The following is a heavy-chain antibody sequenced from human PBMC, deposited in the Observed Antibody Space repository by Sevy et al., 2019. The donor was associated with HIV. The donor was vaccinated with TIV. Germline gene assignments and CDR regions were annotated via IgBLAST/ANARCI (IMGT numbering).Heavy chain of an antibody. CDR1: GFTFSSHW. CDR2: INSDGGSI. J-gene: IGHJ4*02. CDR3: ARGSRGVPIS. D-gene: IGHD3-3*01. Sequence: GGSLRLSCAASGFTFSSHWMHWVRQAPGKGLVWVSRINSDGGSITYGDSVKGRFTISSDNSKITVSLQMVSLRVEDTAVCFCARGSRGVPISWGQGTLVTVSS. V-gene: IGHV3-74*01.